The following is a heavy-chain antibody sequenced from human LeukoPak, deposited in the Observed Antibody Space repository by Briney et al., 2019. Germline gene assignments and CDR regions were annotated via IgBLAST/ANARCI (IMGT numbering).Heavy chain of an antibody. Sequence: GASVKVSCKASGYTFTSYYMHWVRQAPGQGLEWMGIINPSGGSTSYAQKFQGRVTMTRDTSTSTVYMELSSLRSEDTAVYYCARDDTMVRGPPRGAFDIWGQGTMVTVSS. CDR2: INPSGGST. D-gene: IGHD3-10*01. CDR3: ARDDTMVRGPPRGAFDI. J-gene: IGHJ3*02. CDR1: GYTFTSYY. V-gene: IGHV1-46*01.